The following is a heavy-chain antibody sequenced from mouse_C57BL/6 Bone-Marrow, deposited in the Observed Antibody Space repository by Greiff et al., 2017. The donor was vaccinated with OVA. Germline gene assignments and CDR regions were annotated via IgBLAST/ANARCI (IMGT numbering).Heavy chain of an antibody. D-gene: IGHD2-4*01. CDR1: GFTFSSYG. V-gene: IGHV5-6*02. CDR2: ISSGGSYT. J-gene: IGHJ2*01. Sequence: EVKLVESGGDLVKPGGSLKLSCAASGFTFSSYGMSWVRQTPDKRLEWVATISSGGSYTYYPDSVKGRFTISRDNAKNTLYLQMSSLKSEDTAMYYCARRGLQQGNFDYWGQGTTLTVSS. CDR3: ARRGLQQGNFDY.